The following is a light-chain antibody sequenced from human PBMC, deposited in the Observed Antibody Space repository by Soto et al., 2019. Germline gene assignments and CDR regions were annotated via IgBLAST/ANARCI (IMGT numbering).Light chain of an antibody. CDR1: SSDVCGYNY. CDR3: SSYTTSNTRQIV. V-gene: IGLV2-14*03. Sequence: QSLLTQPASVSWSPGQSITISCTGTSSDVCGYNYVSWYQHHPGKAPKLMIFDVSNRPSGVSNRFSGSKSGNTASLTISGLQPEDEADYYCSSYTTSNTRQIVFGTGTKVTVL. J-gene: IGLJ1*01. CDR2: DVS.